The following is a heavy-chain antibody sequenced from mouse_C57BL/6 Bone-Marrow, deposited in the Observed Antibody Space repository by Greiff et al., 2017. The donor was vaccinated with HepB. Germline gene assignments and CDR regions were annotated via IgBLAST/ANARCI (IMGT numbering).Heavy chain of an antibody. CDR1: GYTFTSYW. D-gene: IGHD4-1*01. J-gene: IGHJ3*01. CDR2: IYPGSGST. Sequence: VQLQQPGAELVKPGASVKMSCKASGYTFTSYWITWVKQRPGQGLEWIGDIYPGSGSTNYNEKFKSKATLTVDISSSTAYMQLSSLTSEDSAVYYCARREANWVVLFAYWGQGTLVTVSA. V-gene: IGHV1-55*01. CDR3: ARREANWVVLFAY.